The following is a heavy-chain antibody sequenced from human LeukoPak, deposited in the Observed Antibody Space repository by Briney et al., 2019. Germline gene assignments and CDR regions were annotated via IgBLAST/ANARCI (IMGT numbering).Heavy chain of an antibody. D-gene: IGHD3-9*01. CDR2: INHSGIT. V-gene: IGHV4-34*01. CDR1: GGSFSGYY. J-gene: IGHJ2*01. Sequence: SETLSLTCAVYGGSFSGYYWSWIRQPPGKGLEWIGEINHSGITNYNPSLKSRVTMSLDTSRNQFSLKLSSVTAADTAVYYCAGVEYYDILTGYSNLYWYFDLWGRGTLVTVSS. CDR3: AGVEYYDILTGYSNLYWYFDL.